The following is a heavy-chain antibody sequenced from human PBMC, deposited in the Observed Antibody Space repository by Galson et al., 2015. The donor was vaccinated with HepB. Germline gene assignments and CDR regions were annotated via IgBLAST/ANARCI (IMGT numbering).Heavy chain of an antibody. CDR1: GYAFTGYY. CDR2: IHPTSGRT. D-gene: IGHD1-20*01. J-gene: IGHJ5*02. CDR3: AREPSPPQDNWNRGGYNWFGP. V-gene: IGHV1-2*02. Sequence: SVTVSCKASGYAFTGYYVHWVRQAPGQGLEWMGWIHPTSGRTNFTQRFQGRVTMTRDTYLSTAYMELTRLRSDDTAVYYCAREPSPPQDNWNRGGYNWFGPWGQGTLVTVSS.